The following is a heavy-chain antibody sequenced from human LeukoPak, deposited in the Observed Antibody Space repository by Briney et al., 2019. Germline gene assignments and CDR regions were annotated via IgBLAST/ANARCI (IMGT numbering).Heavy chain of an antibody. CDR1: GFTFSSYG. V-gene: IGHV3-48*03. J-gene: IGHJ4*02. Sequence: GGSLRLSCAASGFTFSSYGMNWVRQAPGKGLEWVSYISSSGSTIYYADSMKGRFTISRDNAKNSLYLQMNSLRAEDTAVYDCALSRGGWGLDYWGQGTLVTVSS. D-gene: IGHD6-19*01. CDR3: ALSRGGWGLDY. CDR2: ISSSGSTI.